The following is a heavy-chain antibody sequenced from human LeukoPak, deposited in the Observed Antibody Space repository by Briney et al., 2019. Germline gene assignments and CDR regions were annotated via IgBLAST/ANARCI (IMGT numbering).Heavy chain of an antibody. CDR2: IYYSGST. J-gene: IGHJ4*02. CDR3: ASARWDY. CDR1: GGSISNKY. Sequence: SETLSLTCTVSGGSISNKYWSWIRQPPGKGLEWIGYIYYSGSTNYNPSLKSRVTILVDKSKNQFSLKLSSVTAADTAIYYCASARWDYWGQGTMVTVSS. V-gene: IGHV4-59*12.